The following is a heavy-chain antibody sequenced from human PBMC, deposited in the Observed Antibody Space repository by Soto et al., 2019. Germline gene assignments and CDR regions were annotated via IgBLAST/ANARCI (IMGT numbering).Heavy chain of an antibody. CDR2: IYYSGST. J-gene: IGHJ4*02. V-gene: IGHV4-31*03. CDR1: GGSVSSGGYY. D-gene: IGHD3-10*01. Sequence: SETLSLTCTVSGGSVSSGGYYWSWIRQHPGKGLEWIGYIYYSGSTYYNPSLKSRVTMSVDTSNNQFSLNLSSVTAADTALYYCARRRSGSYYKETPEDYWGQGTLVTVSS. CDR3: ARRRSGSYYKETPEDY.